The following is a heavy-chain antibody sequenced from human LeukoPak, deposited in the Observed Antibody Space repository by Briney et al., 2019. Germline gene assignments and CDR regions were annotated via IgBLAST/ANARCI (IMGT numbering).Heavy chain of an antibody. V-gene: IGHV3-23*01. CDR3: TKVVVTVEWLVPFDF. CDR1: GFTFRSYA. D-gene: IGHD6-19*01. J-gene: IGHJ4*02. CDR2: IGGSGRST. Sequence: GGSLRLSCAASGFTFRSYAVSWVRQAPGKGLEWVSGIGGSGRSTYYADSVKGRFTISRDNSKNTLYLQMNSLRAEDTAVYYCTKVVVTVEWLVPFDFWGQGTLVTVSS.